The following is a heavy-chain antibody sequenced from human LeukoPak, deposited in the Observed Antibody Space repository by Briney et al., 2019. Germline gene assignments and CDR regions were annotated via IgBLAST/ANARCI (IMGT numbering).Heavy chain of an antibody. CDR1: GYTFTSYG. Sequence: ASVKVSCKASGYTFTSYGFTWVRQAPGQGLEWMGWISAYNGNTYYAQKLQGRVTMTTDTSTSTAYMELRSLTSDDTAVYYCARVPSNDYGDARFDYWGQGTLVTVSS. CDR2: ISAYNGNT. CDR3: ARVPSNDYGDARFDY. V-gene: IGHV1-18*01. J-gene: IGHJ4*02. D-gene: IGHD4-17*01.